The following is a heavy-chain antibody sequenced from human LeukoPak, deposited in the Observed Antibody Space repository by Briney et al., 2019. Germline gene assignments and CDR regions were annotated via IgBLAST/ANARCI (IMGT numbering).Heavy chain of an antibody. CDR2: ISYDGSNK. V-gene: IGHV3-30-3*01. J-gene: IGHJ4*02. CDR1: GFTFSSYA. Sequence: GGSLRLSCVASGFTFSSYAMHWVRQAPGKGLEWVAVISYDGSNKYYADSVKGRFTIFRDNSKNTLYLQMNSLRAEDTAVYYCARGPLGELSWYFDYWGQGSLVTVSS. D-gene: IGHD3-16*02. CDR3: ARGPLGELSWYFDY.